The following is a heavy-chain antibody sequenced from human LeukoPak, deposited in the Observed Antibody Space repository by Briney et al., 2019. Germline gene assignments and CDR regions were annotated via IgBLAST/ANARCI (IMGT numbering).Heavy chain of an antibody. CDR3: ATSIAATNAFDI. J-gene: IGHJ3*02. CDR1: GFTFSSYA. D-gene: IGHD6-6*01. Sequence: GGSLRLPCAASGFTFSSYAMSWVRQAPGKGLEWVSAISGSGGSTYYADSVKGRFTISRDNSKNTLYLQMNSLRAEDTAVYYCATSIAATNAFDIWGQGTMVTVSS. V-gene: IGHV3-23*01. CDR2: ISGSGGST.